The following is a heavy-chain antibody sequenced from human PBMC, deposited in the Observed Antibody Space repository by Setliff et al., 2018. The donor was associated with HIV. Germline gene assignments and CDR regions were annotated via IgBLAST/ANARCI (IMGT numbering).Heavy chain of an antibody. J-gene: IGHJ5*02. CDR2: ISWNSGVI. D-gene: IGHD2-8*01. Sequence: PGGSLRLSCAASGFTFDDYAMHWVRQVPGKGLEWVSGISWNSGVIGYADSVKGRFTISRDTAKTSLYLEMNSLRAEDTALYYCTRDYRTSNWFDPWGHGTLVTVSS. CDR3: TRDYRTSNWFDP. CDR1: GFTFDDYA. V-gene: IGHV3-9*01.